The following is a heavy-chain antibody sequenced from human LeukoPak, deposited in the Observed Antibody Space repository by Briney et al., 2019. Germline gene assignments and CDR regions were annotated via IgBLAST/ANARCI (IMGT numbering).Heavy chain of an antibody. J-gene: IGHJ4*02. CDR1: GFTFSSYS. CDR2: VSSSSSYR. CDR3: ARDRHYYGSGSHGY. V-gene: IGHV3-21*04. D-gene: IGHD3-10*01. Sequence: GGSLRLSCVVSGFTFSSYSMNWVRQAPGKGLELVASVSSSSSYRSYADSVKGRFTISRDNARNSLYLQMNSLRAEDTAVYYCARDRHYYGSGSHGYWGQGTLVTVSS.